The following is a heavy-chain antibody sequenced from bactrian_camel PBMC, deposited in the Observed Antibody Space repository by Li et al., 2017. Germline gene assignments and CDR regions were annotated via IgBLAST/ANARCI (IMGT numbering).Heavy chain of an antibody. Sequence: VQLVESGGALVQPGGSLRLACTASSDTFYTWDMRWVRQAPGKEPEWIATITRSFSPRYAVSVSGRFTISRDNSKNTLYLQLDSLRTEDTAIYYCATGASGTSIASDISRRGTQVTVS. CDR1: SDTFYTWD. CDR2: ITRSFSP. V-gene: IGHV3S31*01. D-gene: IGHD8*01. J-gene: IGHJ4*01.